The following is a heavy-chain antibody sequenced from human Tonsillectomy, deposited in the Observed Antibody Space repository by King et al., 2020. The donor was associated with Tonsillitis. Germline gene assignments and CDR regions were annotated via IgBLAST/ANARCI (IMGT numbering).Heavy chain of an antibody. J-gene: IGHJ4*02. CDR2: IWDDGRNK. CDR3: ARDLVGYCSSTSCHHFDY. Sequence: HVQLVESWGGVVQPGRSLRLSCAASGFTFSSYGRHWVRQAPGKGLEWVAVIWDDGRNKYYADSVKGRFTITRDNSKNTLYLQMNSLRAEDTAVYYCARDLVGYCSSTSCHHFDYWGQGTLVTVSS. CDR1: GFTFSSYG. D-gene: IGHD2-2*01. V-gene: IGHV3-33*01.